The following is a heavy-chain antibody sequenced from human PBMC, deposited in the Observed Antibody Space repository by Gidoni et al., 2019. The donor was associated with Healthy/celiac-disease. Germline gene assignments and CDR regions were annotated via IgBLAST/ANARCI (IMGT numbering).Heavy chain of an antibody. V-gene: IGHV1-3*01. D-gene: IGHD6-19*01. J-gene: IGHJ4*02. CDR2: INAGNGNT. CDR3: ARMNRIRDFISGLDY. CDR1: GYTFTSYA. Sequence: QVQLVQSGAEVKKPGASVTVSCKASGYTFTSYAMHWVRQAPGQRLEWMGWINAGNGNTKYSQKFQGRVTITRDTSASTAYMELSSLRSEDTAVYYCARMNRIRDFISGLDYWGQGTLVTVSS.